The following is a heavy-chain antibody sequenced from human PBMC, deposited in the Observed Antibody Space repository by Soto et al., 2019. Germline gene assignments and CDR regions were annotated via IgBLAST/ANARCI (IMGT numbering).Heavy chain of an antibody. D-gene: IGHD3-22*01. CDR1: GGSFSGYY. CDR3: ARDRYYYDSSGYYYPYYYYGMDV. CDR2: INHSGST. J-gene: IGHJ6*02. V-gene: IGHV4-34*01. Sequence: PSETLSLTCAVYGGSFSGYYWSWIRQPPGKGLEWIGEINHSGSTNYNPSLKRRVTISVDTSKNQFSLKLSSVTAADTAVYYCARDRYYYDSSGYYYPYYYYGMDVWGQGTTVTVSS.